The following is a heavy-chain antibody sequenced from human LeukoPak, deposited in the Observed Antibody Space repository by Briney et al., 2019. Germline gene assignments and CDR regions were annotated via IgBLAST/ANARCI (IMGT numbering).Heavy chain of an antibody. V-gene: IGHV3-48*01. Sequence: VRSLRLSCAASGFTFSSYSMNSGRQAPGKRLEDVSYISSSSSTIYYADSVKCRFTISRDNSKNSLYLQMNSLRAEDTAVYYCARDQVADDYGDYSPENYYYYGMDVWGQGTTVTVSS. CDR3: ARDQVADDYGDYSPENYYYYGMDV. CDR2: ISSSSSTI. J-gene: IGHJ6*02. D-gene: IGHD4-17*01. CDR1: GFTFSSYS.